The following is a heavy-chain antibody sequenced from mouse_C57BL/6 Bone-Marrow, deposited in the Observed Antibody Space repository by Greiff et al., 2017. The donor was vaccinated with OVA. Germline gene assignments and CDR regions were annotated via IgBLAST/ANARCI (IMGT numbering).Heavy chain of an antibody. CDR2: IDPSDSYT. D-gene: IGHD2-4*01. V-gene: IGHV1-50*01. CDR3: ARSRLRGFAY. J-gene: IGHJ3*01. CDR1: GYTFTSYW. Sequence: QVQLQQPGAELVKPGASVKLSCKASGYTFTSYWMQWVKQRPGQGLEWIGEIDPSDSYTNYNQKFKGKATLTVDTSSSTAYMQLSSLTSEDAAVYYCARSRLRGFAYWGQGTLVTVSA.